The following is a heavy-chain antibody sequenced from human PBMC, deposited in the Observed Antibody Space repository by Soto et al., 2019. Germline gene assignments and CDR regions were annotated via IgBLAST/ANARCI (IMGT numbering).Heavy chain of an antibody. CDR3: ARDWAGEGYSLFDY. Sequence: EVQLVESGGGLVKPGGSLRLSCAASGFTFSSYSMNWVRQAPGKGLEWVSSISSSSSYIYYADSVKGRFTISRDNAKNSLYLQMKSLRAEDTAVYYCARDWAGEGYSLFDYWGQGTLVTVSS. CDR2: ISSSSSYI. V-gene: IGHV3-21*01. J-gene: IGHJ4*02. D-gene: IGHD5-18*01. CDR1: GFTFSSYS.